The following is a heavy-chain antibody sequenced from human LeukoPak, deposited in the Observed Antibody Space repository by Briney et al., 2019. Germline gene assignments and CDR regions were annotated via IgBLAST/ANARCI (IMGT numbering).Heavy chain of an antibody. V-gene: IGHV3-9*01. CDR1: GFTFDDYA. Sequence: GGSLRLSCAVSGFTFDDYAMHWVRQAPGKGLEWVSGITWNSGSIGYADSVKGRFTISRDNAKNSLYLQMNSLRAEDTALYYCAKDWGLYYGSGSAFDYWGQGTLVTVSS. CDR3: AKDWGLYYGSGSAFDY. CDR2: ITWNSGSI. J-gene: IGHJ4*02. D-gene: IGHD3-10*01.